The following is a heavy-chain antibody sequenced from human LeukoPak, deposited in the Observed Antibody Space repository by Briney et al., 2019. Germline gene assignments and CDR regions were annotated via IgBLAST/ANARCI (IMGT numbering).Heavy chain of an antibody. CDR3: AKDRGGSGSELYYYYYGMDV. J-gene: IGHJ6*02. V-gene: IGHV3-9*01. D-gene: IGHD3-10*01. CDR2: ISWNSGSI. CDR1: GFTFDGYA. Sequence: GGSLRLSCAASGFTFDGYAMHWVRQAPGKGLEWVSGISWNSGSIGYADSVKGRFTISRDNAKDSLYLQMNSLRAEDTALYYCAKDRGGSGSELYYYYYGMDVWGQGTTVTVSS.